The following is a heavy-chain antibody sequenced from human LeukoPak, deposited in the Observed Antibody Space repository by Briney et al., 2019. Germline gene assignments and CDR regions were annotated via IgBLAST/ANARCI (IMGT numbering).Heavy chain of an antibody. CDR1: GFTFSSYA. D-gene: IGHD5-12*01. CDR3: ARGPGRVATIMVHYYGMDV. J-gene: IGHJ6*02. V-gene: IGHV3-21*01. Sequence: GGSLRLSCAASGFTFSSYAMSWVRQAPGKGLEWVSSISSSSSYIYYADSVKGRFTISRDNAKNSLYLQMNSLRVEDTAVYYCARGPGRVATIMVHYYGMDVWGQGTTVTVSS. CDR2: ISSSSSYI.